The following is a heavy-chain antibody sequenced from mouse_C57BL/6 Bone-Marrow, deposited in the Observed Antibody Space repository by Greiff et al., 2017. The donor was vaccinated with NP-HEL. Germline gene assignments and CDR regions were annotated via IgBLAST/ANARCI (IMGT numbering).Heavy chain of an antibody. D-gene: IGHD3-2*02. J-gene: IGHJ2*01. CDR2: INPNNGGT. V-gene: IGHV1-26*01. CDR1: GYTFTDYY. CDR3: ARWAAQAPYYFDY. Sequence: VQLKDSGPELVKPGASVKISCKASGYTFTDYYMNWVKQSHGKSLEWIGDINPNNGGTSYNQKFKGKATLTVDKSSSTAYMELRSLTSEDSAVYYCARWAAQAPYYFDYWGQGTTLTVSS.